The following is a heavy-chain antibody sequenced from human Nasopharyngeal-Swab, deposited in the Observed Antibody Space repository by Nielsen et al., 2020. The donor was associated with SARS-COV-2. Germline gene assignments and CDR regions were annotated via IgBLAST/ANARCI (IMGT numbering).Heavy chain of an antibody. CDR1: GGSISSSSYY. Sequence: SETLSLTCTVSGGSISSSSYYWGWIRQPPGKGLEWIGSIYYSGSTYYNRSLKSRVTISVDTSKNQFSLKLSSVTAADTAVYYCVGSSWYGDYYYYYGMDVWGQGTTVTVSS. CDR3: VGSSWYGDYYYYYGMDV. CDR2: IYYSGST. V-gene: IGHV4-39*07. J-gene: IGHJ6*02. D-gene: IGHD6-13*01.